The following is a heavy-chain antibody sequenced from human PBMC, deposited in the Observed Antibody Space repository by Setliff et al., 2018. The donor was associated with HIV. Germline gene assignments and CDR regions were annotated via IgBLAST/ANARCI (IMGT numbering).Heavy chain of an antibody. Sequence: TLSLTCTVPGGSISSGSYYWSWIRQPAGKGLEWIGHIYTSGSTNYNPSLKSRVTISVDTSKNQFSLKLSSVTAADTAVYYCARDVGRGGDYYMDVWGKGTTVTVSS. D-gene: IGHD1-26*01. CDR1: GGSISSGSYY. V-gene: IGHV4-61*09. CDR3: ARDVGRGGDYYMDV. CDR2: IYTSGST. J-gene: IGHJ6*03.